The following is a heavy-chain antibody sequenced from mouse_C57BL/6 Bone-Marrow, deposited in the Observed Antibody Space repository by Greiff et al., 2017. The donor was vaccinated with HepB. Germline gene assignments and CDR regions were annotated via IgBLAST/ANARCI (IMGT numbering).Heavy chain of an antibody. CDR3: AIRVDYYGSSYWYFDV. CDR2: IHPNSGST. J-gene: IGHJ1*03. CDR1: GYTFTSYW. Sequence: QVHVKQPGAELVKPGASVKLSCKASGYTFTSYWMHWVKQRPGQGLEWIGMIHPNSGSTNYNEKFKSKATLTVDKSSSTAYMQLSSLTSEDSAVYYCAIRVDYYGSSYWYFDVWGTGTTVTVSS. V-gene: IGHV1-64*01. D-gene: IGHD1-1*01.